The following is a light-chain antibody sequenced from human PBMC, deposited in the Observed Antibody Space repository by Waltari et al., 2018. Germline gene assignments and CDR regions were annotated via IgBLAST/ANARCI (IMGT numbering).Light chain of an antibody. J-gene: IGKJ1*01. V-gene: IGKV1-9*01. CDR2: AAS. CDR1: QGISSY. CDR3: QQLNSYPSWT. Sequence: IQLNQSPSSLSASVGDRVTITCRASQGISSYLAWYQHKPGKAPKLLIYAASTLQSGVPSRFSGSGSGTDFTLTISSLQPEDFATYYCQQLNSYPSWTFGQGTKVEIK.